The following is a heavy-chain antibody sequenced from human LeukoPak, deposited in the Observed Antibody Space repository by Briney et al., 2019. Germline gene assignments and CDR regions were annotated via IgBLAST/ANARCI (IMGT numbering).Heavy chain of an antibody. CDR3: ATPWGRGGSCYS. CDR2: MNSNSGNT. CDR1: GYTFTSYD. Sequence: ASVKVSCKASGYTFTSYDINWVRQATGQGLEWMGWMNSNSGNTGYAQKFQGRVTMTRNTSISAAYMELSSLRSEDTAVYYCATPWGRGGSCYSWGQGTLVTVSS. J-gene: IGHJ4*02. V-gene: IGHV1-8*01. D-gene: IGHD2-15*01.